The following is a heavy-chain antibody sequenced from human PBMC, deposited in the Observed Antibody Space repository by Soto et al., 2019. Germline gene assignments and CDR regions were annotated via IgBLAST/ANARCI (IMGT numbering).Heavy chain of an antibody. CDR1: GSIFTGYH. Sequence: ASVKVSCKASGSIFTGYHIHWARQAPGRGLEWMGWINPNSGDTEYAQNFQGRVTMTRDTSFNLVYMEMSGLMSDDTAVYYCARDARGTRGFDEMDIWCQGTTVTVSS. D-gene: IGHD3-9*01. CDR2: INPNSGDT. CDR3: ARDARGTRGFDEMDI. J-gene: IGHJ6*02. V-gene: IGHV1-2*02.